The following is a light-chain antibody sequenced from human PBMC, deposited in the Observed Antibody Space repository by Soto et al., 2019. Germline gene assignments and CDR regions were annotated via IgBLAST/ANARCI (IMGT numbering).Light chain of an antibody. V-gene: IGKV1-5*01. CDR2: DVS. CDR3: QQYNSYTWT. Sequence: IQMTQSPSTLSASLGDRVTLTCRASQSISTWLAWYQQKPGRAPKLLIYDVSSLESGVPSRFSGSGSGTEFPLTISSLQPDYFATYYCQQYNSYTWTFGQGTKVDI. CDR1: QSISTW. J-gene: IGKJ1*01.